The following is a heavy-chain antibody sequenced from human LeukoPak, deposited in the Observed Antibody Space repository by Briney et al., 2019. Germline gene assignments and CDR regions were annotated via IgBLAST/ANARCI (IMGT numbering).Heavy chain of an antibody. CDR2: IYTSGST. CDR3: ARETLTYYYDSSGSGLDY. J-gene: IGHJ4*02. V-gene: IGHV4-39*07. CDR1: GGSISSSSYY. Sequence: SETLSLTCTVSGGSISSSSYYWGWIRQPPGKGLEWIGRIYTSGSTNYNPSLKSRVTMSVDTSKNQFSLKLSSVTAADTAVYYCARETLTYYYDSSGSGLDYWGQGTLVTVSS. D-gene: IGHD3-22*01.